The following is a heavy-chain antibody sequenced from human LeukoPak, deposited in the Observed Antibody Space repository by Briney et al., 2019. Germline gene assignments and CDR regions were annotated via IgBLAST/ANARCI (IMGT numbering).Heavy chain of an antibody. CDR3: ARRVSTGNTYNWFDP. D-gene: IGHD3-9*01. Sequence: GGSLRLSCAASGFTFSSYSMNWVRQAPGKGLEWLSYISGSSSTIYYSDSVKGRFTISRDNTKNSLYLQMNSLRDEDTAVYYCARRVSTGNTYNWFDPWGQGTLVTVSS. V-gene: IGHV3-48*02. J-gene: IGHJ5*02. CDR2: ISGSSSTI. CDR1: GFTFSSYS.